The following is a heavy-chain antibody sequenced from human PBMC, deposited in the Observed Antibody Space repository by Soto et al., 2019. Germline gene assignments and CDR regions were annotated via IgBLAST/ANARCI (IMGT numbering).Heavy chain of an antibody. Sequence: SETLSLTCTVSGGSISSYYWSWIRQPPGKGLEWIGYIYYSGSTNYNPSLKSRVTISVDTSKNQFSLKLRSVTAADTAVYYCARVYCGGDCYSAPFDYWGQGTLVTVSS. V-gene: IGHV4-59*01. CDR3: ARVYCGGDCYSAPFDY. D-gene: IGHD2-21*02. CDR1: GGSISSYY. J-gene: IGHJ4*02. CDR2: IYYSGST.